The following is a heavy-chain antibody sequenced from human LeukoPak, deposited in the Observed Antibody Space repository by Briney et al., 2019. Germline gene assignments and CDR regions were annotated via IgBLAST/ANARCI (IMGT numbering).Heavy chain of an antibody. CDR3: ARSEPALFDAFDI. CDR2: IYHSGST. J-gene: IGHJ3*02. CDR1: GGSISSGGCY. Sequence: PSETLSLTCTVSGGSISSGGCYWSWIRQPPGKGLEWIGYIYHSGSTYYNPSLKSRVTISVDRSKNQFSLKLSSVTAADTAVYYCARSEPALFDAFDIWGQGTMVTVSS. V-gene: IGHV4-30-2*01.